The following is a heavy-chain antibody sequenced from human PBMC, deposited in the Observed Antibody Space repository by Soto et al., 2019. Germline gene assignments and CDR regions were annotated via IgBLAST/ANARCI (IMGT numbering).Heavy chain of an antibody. Sequence: SETLSLTCTVSGGSISSYYWSWIRQPPGKGLEWVGFIYYSGSTNYNPYLKSRVNMSVDTSKNQFSLQLSSVTAADAAVYYCARNSIAADGTYYCYYYMYVWGKGTTVTVSS. V-gene: IGHV4-59*01. D-gene: IGHD6-13*01. CDR3: ARNSIAADGTYYCYYYMYV. J-gene: IGHJ6*03. CDR2: IYYSGST. CDR1: GGSISSYY.